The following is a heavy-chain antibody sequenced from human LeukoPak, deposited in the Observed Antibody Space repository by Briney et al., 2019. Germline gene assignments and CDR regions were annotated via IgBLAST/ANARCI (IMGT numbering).Heavy chain of an antibody. V-gene: IGHV4-34*01. CDR2: INHSGST. CDR3: ARQNTWAFDI. J-gene: IGHJ3*02. Sequence: SETLSLTCAVYGGSFSGYYWSWIRQPPGKGLEWIGEINHSGSTNYNPSLKSRVTISVDTSKNQFSLKLSSVTAADTAVYYCARQNTWAFDIWGQGTMVTVSS. D-gene: IGHD3-16*01. CDR1: GGSFSGYY.